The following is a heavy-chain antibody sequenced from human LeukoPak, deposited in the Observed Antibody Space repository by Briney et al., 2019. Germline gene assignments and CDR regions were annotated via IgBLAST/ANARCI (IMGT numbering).Heavy chain of an antibody. V-gene: IGHV3-74*01. D-gene: IGHD5-24*01. CDR1: GSTFSSYV. CDR3: ARDWVYKIDY. Sequence: LPGGSLSLSCETAGSTFSSYVMHWVRRTPGKGLVWVSRISHDGIISYADSVKGRFTISRDNAKNTLTLQMNSLRVEDTAVYFCARDWVYKIDYWGRGTLVTVSS. CDR2: ISHDGII. J-gene: IGHJ4*02.